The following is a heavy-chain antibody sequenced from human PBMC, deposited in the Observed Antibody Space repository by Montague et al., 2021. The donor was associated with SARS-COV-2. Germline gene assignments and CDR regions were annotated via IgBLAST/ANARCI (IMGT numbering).Heavy chain of an antibody. D-gene: IGHD3-3*01. CDR3: ARDQTVLEWIWYGMDV. CDR1: GGSFSTYY. J-gene: IGHJ6*02. CDR2: IDQSGNT. V-gene: IGHV4-34*01. Sequence: SETLSLTCAVDGGSFSTYYWAWIRQSRGKGLEWIGNIDQSGNTNXNPSLKSGVSISVDTSSSQFSLYLTSVTAADAAVYYCARDQTVLEWIWYGMDVWGPGTTVTVSS.